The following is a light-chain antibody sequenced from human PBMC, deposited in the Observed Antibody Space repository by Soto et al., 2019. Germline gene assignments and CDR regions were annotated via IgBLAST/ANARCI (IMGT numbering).Light chain of an antibody. CDR1: SSNIGAGYD. Sequence: SVLTQPPSVSGAPGQRVTISCTGSSSNIGAGYDVHWYQQLPGTAPKLLIYDNNNRPSGVPDRFSGSKSGTSASLAITGLQAEDEGDYYCQSYDSSLSGRVVFGGGTKLTVL. CDR3: QSYDSSLSGRVV. V-gene: IGLV1-40*01. J-gene: IGLJ2*01. CDR2: DNN.